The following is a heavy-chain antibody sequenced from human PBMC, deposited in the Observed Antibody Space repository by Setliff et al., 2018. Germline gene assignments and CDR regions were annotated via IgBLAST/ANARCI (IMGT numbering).Heavy chain of an antibody. D-gene: IGHD3-22*01. CDR3: ARESRYYYDNLGTLDY. Sequence: KTSETLSLTCTVSGGSISSGDYYCSWIRQPPGKGLEWIGYIYSSGSTYYNPSLKSRVSISVDTSKNQFSLKLSSVTAADTAVYYCARESRYYYDNLGTLDYWGQGTLVTVSS. CDR2: IYSSGST. V-gene: IGHV4-30-4*08. CDR1: GGSISSGDYY. J-gene: IGHJ4*02.